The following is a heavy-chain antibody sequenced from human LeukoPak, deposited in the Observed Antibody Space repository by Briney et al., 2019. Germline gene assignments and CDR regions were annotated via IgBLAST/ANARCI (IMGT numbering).Heavy chain of an antibody. V-gene: IGHV3-33*08. D-gene: IGHD3-10*01. CDR1: GFTVSSNY. Sequence: GGSLRLSCAASGFTVSSNYLSWVRQAPGKGLEWVAVIWHDGSNKYYADSVKGRFTISRDNSKNTLYLQMTSLTAEDTAVYYCGRGTGNYFSALDYWGQGTLVTISS. J-gene: IGHJ4*02. CDR2: IWHDGSNK. CDR3: GRGTGNYFSALDY.